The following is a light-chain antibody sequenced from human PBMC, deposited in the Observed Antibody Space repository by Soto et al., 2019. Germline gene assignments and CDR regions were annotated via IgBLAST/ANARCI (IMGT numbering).Light chain of an antibody. J-gene: IGKJ4*01. CDR1: QDISIY. Sequence: DIPMTQSPSSLSASVGDRVTITCQASQDISIYLNWYQQKPGKAPKLLIYDASNLETGVPSRFSGSGSGTDFTFTISSLQPEDIATYYCQQYDNLPVTFGGGTKVEIK. CDR2: DAS. V-gene: IGKV1-33*01. CDR3: QQYDNLPVT.